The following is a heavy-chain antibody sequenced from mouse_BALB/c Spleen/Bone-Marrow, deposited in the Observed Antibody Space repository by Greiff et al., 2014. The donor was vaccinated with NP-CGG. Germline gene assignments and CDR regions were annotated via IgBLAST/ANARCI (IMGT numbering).Heavy chain of an antibody. D-gene: IGHD2-1*01. J-gene: IGHJ3*01. Sequence: VQLKQSGPELVKPGASVKISCKASGYSFTAYYIHWVKQSHVKSLEWIGRINPYNGATSYNQDFKDKASLTVDKSSSTAYMELHSLTSEDSAVYYCARKGNYGWFAYWGQGTLVTVPA. V-gene: IGHV1-31*01. CDR3: ARKGNYGWFAY. CDR2: INPYNGAT. CDR1: GYSFTAYY.